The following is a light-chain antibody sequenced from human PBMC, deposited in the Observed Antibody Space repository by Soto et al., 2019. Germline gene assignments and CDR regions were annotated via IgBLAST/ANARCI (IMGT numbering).Light chain of an antibody. V-gene: IGKV3-20*01. CDR2: GVF. CDR3: QHYGYPKFT. Sequence: DIVLTQSPDTLSLSPGERATLSCRASQSASNQYMSWYQQRPGQPPRLLIYGVFIRATGIPDRFSGSGSGTDFTLTISRLEPEDFAVYYCQHYGYPKFTFGQGTKLEIK. CDR1: QSASNQY. J-gene: IGKJ1*01.